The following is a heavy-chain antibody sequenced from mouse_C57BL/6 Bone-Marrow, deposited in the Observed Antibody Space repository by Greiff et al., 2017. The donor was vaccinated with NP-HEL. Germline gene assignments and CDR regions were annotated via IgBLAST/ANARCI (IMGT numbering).Heavy chain of an antibody. Sequence: VQLKESVAELVRPGASVKLSCTASGFNFKNTYMHWVKQRPEQGLEWIGRIDPANGDTNYAPKFQGKATITADTSSNTAYLQLSSLTSEDTAIYYCARGEDRAMDYWGQGTSVTVSS. J-gene: IGHJ4*01. V-gene: IGHV14-3*01. D-gene: IGHD3-3*01. CDR3: ARGEDRAMDY. CDR1: GFNFKNTY. CDR2: IDPANGDT.